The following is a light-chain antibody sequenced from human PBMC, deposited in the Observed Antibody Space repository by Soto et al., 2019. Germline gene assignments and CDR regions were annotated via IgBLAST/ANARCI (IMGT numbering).Light chain of an antibody. CDR2: DAS. J-gene: IGKJ5*01. CDR3: QQSYSTPQIT. CDR1: HTISKL. V-gene: IGKV1-39*01. Sequence: DIQMTQSPPSLSASVGDRVTITCRASHTISKLLNWYQQKPGKAPTLLIYDASSWQSGVPSRFSGSGSGTDFSLTISSLQPEDFATYYCQQSYSTPQITVGQGTRLEIK.